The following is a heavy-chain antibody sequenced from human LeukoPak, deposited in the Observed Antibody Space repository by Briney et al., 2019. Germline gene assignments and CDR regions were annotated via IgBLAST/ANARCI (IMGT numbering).Heavy chain of an antibody. J-gene: IGHJ4*02. CDR2: IIHSGST. Sequence: PSETLSLTCAVYGGSFSDYYWNWIRQSPGKGLEWIGEIIHSGSTNYNPSLKSRVTISPVTSKHQFSLKLSSVTAADTAVYYCARNWDGAIDYWGQGTLVTVSS. D-gene: IGHD4/OR15-4a*01. CDR1: GGSFSDYY. V-gene: IGHV4-34*12. CDR3: ARNWDGAIDY.